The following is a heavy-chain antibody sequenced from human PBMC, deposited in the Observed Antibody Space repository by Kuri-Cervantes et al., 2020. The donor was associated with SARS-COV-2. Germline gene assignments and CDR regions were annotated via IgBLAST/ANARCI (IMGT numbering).Heavy chain of an antibody. CDR2: ISAYNGNT. CDR1: GYTFTSYG. V-gene: IGHV1-18*01. Sequence: ASVKVSCKASGYTFTSYGISWVRQAPGQGLEWMEWISAYNGNTNYAQKLQGRVTMTTDTSTSTAYMELRSLRSDDTAVYYCARAPSNWNYSGWYFDLWGRGTLVTVSS. J-gene: IGHJ2*01. CDR3: ARAPSNWNYSGWYFDL. D-gene: IGHD1-7*01.